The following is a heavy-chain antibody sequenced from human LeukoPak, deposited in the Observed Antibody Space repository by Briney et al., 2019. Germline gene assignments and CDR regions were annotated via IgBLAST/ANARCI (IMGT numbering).Heavy chain of an antibody. V-gene: IGHV4-59*01. CDR1: PDDISTYF. CDR3: ARAQVYSYGLDS. D-gene: IGHD5-18*01. Sequence: SETLSLTCTVPPDDISTYFWTWVRQPPGKGLEWIGYVFHSGSTNYNPSLKSRVTISVDTSKNQFSLRLSSVTAADTAVYYCARAQVYSYGLDSWGQGTLVTVSS. J-gene: IGHJ4*02. CDR2: VFHSGST.